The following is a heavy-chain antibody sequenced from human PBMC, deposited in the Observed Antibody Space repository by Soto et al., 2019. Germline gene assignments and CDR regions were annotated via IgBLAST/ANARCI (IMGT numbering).Heavy chain of an antibody. J-gene: IGHJ4*02. Sequence: SLRLSCAASGFTFSSYGMHWVRQAPGKGLEWVAVISYDGSNKYYADSVKGRFTISRDNSKNTLYLQMNSLRAEDTAVYYCAKGIGSGYSGYEEYYFDYWGQGTLVTVSS. CDR3: AKGIGSGYSGYEEYYFDY. CDR1: GFTFSSYG. D-gene: IGHD5-12*01. V-gene: IGHV3-30*18. CDR2: ISYDGSNK.